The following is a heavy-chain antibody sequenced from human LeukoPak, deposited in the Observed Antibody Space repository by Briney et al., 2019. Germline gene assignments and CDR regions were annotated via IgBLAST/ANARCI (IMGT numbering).Heavy chain of an antibody. Sequence: SQTLSLTCAVSGGSISRGGYSWSWIRQPPGKGLEWIGYFYLSGTTYYNPSLKSRVTISVDKSKNHFSLKLSSVTAADTAVYYCARSSSSGSYTPNSSSGYFDYWGQGTLVTVSS. CDR3: ARSSSSGSYTPNSSSGYFDY. J-gene: IGHJ4*02. CDR2: FYLSGTT. CDR1: GGSISRGGYS. D-gene: IGHD6-19*01. V-gene: IGHV4-30-2*01.